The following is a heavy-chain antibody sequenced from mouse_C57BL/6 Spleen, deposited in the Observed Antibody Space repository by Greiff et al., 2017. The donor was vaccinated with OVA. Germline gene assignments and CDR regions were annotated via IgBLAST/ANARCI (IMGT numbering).Heavy chain of an antibody. Sequence: QVQLKQPGAELVKPGASVTMSCKASGYTFTSYWITWVKQRPGQGLEWIGDIYPGSGSTNYNEKFKSKATLTVDTSSSTAYMQLSSLTSEDSAVYYCARNYGSSYGYFDVWGTGTTVTVSS. CDR3: ARNYGSSYGYFDV. CDR1: GYTFTSYW. J-gene: IGHJ1*03. CDR2: IYPGSGST. V-gene: IGHV1-55*01. D-gene: IGHD1-1*01.